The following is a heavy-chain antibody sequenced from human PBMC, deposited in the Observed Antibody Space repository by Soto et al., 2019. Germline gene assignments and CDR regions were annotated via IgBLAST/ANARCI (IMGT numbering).Heavy chain of an antibody. CDR3: AREENCSDGICYSEYFQR. D-gene: IGHD2-15*01. J-gene: IGHJ1*01. V-gene: IGHV1-46*01. CDR2: VNPSGGSA. Sequence: ASVKVSCKASGYIFTAYSMHWVRQAPGQGLEWMGVVNPSGGSANYAQKFQGRITMTRDTSTSTVYMDLSSLTSEDTAVYYCAREENCSDGICYSEYFQRWGQGTLVTVSS. CDR1: GYIFTAYS.